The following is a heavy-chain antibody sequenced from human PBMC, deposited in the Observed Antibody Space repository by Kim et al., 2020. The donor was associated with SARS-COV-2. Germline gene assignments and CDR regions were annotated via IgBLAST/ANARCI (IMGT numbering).Heavy chain of an antibody. CDR3: ARGFYVSGRYCGMDV. J-gene: IGHJ6*02. V-gene: IGHV6-1*01. Sequence: VSVKSRVTVNPDASKNQFSLQLNSVTPEDTAVYYCARGFYVSGRYCGMDVWGQGTTVTVSS. D-gene: IGHD3-10*01.